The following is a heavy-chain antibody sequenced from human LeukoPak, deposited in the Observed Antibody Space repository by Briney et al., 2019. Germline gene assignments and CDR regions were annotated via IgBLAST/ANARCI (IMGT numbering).Heavy chain of an antibody. CDR2: ISYSGNT. CDR1: GASIRSTSYY. D-gene: IGHD6-19*01. CDR3: ARVRSSGWPHKLVFGDWFDP. Sequence: SETLSLTCTVSGASIRSTSYYWGWIRQPPGKGLEWIGTISYSGNTYYNPSLKSRVTISVDTSKNQFSLQLNSVTPEDTAVYYCARVRSSGWPHKLVFGDWFDPWGQGTLVTVSS. J-gene: IGHJ5*02. V-gene: IGHV4-39*07.